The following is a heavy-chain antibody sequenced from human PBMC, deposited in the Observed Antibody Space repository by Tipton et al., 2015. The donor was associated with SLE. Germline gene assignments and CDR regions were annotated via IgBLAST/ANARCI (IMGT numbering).Heavy chain of an antibody. J-gene: IGHJ6*02. CDR3: ATRAGRDGDG. Sequence: TLSLTCTVSGGSIGPYYWHWIRHSPGKALEWIGYIYFDGNSNGRGNYNPSLKSRVTMSVDPSKMQFSLNLNSVTAADTAVYYCATRAGRDGDGWGQGTTVTVSS. CDR1: GGSIGPYY. CDR2: IYFDGNS. V-gene: IGHV4-59*01. D-gene: IGHD5-24*01.